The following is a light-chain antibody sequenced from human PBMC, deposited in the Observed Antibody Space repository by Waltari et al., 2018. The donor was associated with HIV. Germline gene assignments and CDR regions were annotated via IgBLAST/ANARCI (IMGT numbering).Light chain of an antibody. CDR3: NSYATGSAWV. CDR1: SSDVGSYNL. Sequence: QSALTQPASVSGSPGQSITISCTGTSSDVGSYNLVSWYQQHPGKAHKLMIYEVTKRPSGVSNRFSGSKSGNTASLTISGLQAEDEADYYCNSYATGSAWVFGGGTKLTVL. V-gene: IGLV2-23*02. J-gene: IGLJ3*02. CDR2: EVT.